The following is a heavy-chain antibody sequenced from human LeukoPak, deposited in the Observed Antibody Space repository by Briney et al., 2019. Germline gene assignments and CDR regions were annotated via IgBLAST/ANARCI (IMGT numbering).Heavy chain of an antibody. D-gene: IGHD1-26*01. CDR2: IYHSGST. CDR3: ARDIERRGRTPIVPAASNRFDF. V-gene: IGHV4-38-2*02. J-gene: IGHJ5*01. Sequence: SETLSLTCTVSGYSISSGYYWGWIRQPPGKGLEWIGSIYHSGSTYYNPSLKSRVSISIDTSKNQFFLKLRSVTAADTAVYYCARDIERRGRTPIVPAASNRFDFWGQGNMVIVSS. CDR1: GYSISSGYY.